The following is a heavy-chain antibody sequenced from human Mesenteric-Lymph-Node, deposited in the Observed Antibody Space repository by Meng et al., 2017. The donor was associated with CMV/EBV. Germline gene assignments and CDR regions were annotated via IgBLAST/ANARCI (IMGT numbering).Heavy chain of an antibody. Sequence: GGSLRLSCAASGFTFVTYNMNWVRQAPGKGLEWVSSISSSSTYIYYADSVKGRFTISRDNAKNSLFLQMNSLRAEDTAVYYCARESWGGYGMDVWGQGTTVTVSS. CDR3: ARESWGGYGMDV. V-gene: IGHV3-21*01. CDR1: GFTFVTYN. D-gene: IGHD6-13*01. CDR2: ISSSSTYI. J-gene: IGHJ6*02.